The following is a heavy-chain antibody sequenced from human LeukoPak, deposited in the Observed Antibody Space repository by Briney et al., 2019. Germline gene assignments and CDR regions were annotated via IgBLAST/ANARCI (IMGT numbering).Heavy chain of an antibody. J-gene: IGHJ4*02. V-gene: IGHV3-74*01. CDR2: IYTDGSST. D-gene: IGHD2-8*02. CDR3: ARGLLGIDY. CDR1: GFTFSSYA. Sequence: PGGSLRLSCAASGFTFSSYAMSWVRQVPGKGLVWVSVIYTDGSSTTYADSVKGRFTISRDNARNTLYLQMNSLRAEDTAIYYCARGLLGIDYWGQGTLDTVSS.